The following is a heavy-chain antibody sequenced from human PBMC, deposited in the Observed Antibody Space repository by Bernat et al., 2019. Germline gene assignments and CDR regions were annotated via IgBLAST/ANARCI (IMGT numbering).Heavy chain of an antibody. V-gene: IGHV3-30*18. Sequence: QVQLVESGGGVVQPGRSLRLSCAASGFTFSSYGMHWVRQAPGKGLEWVAVISYDGSNKYYADSVKGRFTISRDNSKNTLYLQMNSLSPEDTAVYYCAKDHPYGMDVWGQGTTVTVSS. CDR3: AKDHPYGMDV. J-gene: IGHJ6*01. CDR1: GFTFSSYG. CDR2: ISYDGSNK.